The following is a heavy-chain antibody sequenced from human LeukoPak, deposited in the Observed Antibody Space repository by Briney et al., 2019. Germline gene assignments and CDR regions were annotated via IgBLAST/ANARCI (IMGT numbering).Heavy chain of an antibody. CDR1: GFSLSTSGVG. D-gene: IGHD1-26*01. CDR3: AHLTLRLYSGSWGYFDY. J-gene: IGHJ4*02. Sequence: SGPTLVKPTQTLTLTCTFSGFSLSTSGVGVGWIRQPPGKALEWLSLIYWNDDKRYSPSLKSRLTITKDTSKNQVVLTMTNMDPVDTATYYCAHLTLRLYSGSWGYFDYWGQGTLVTVSS. CDR2: IYWNDDK. V-gene: IGHV2-5*01.